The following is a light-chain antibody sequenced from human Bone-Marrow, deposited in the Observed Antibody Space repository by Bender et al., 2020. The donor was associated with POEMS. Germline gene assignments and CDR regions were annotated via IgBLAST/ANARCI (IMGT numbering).Light chain of an antibody. CDR3: QSWDIGTAVV. V-gene: IGLV3-1*01. Sequence: SSELTQPPSVSVSPGQTASITCSGDKLGDKYASWYQQKPGQSPVLVIYQDTKRPSGIPERFSGSNSGNTATLTISGAQAMDEADYYCQSWDIGTAVVFGGGTKLTVL. CDR1: KLGDKY. CDR2: QDT. J-gene: IGLJ2*01.